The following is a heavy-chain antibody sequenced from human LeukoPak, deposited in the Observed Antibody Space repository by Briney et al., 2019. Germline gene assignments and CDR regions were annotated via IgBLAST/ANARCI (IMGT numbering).Heavy chain of an antibody. CDR1: GGSFSGYY. CDR3: ARASPDRGGLWFGESYYYFDY. V-gene: IGHV4-34*01. Sequence: SETLSFTCAVYGGSFSGYYWSWIRQPPGKGLEWIGEINHSGSTNYNPSLKSRVTISVDTSKNQFSLKLSSVTAADTAVYYCARASPDRGGLWFGESYYYFDYWGQGTLVTVSS. D-gene: IGHD3-10*01. CDR2: INHSGST. J-gene: IGHJ4*02.